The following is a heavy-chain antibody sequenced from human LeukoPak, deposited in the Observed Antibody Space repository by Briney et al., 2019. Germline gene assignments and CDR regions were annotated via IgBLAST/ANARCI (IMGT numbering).Heavy chain of an antibody. D-gene: IGHD2-21*02. CDR3: ARDGAYCGGDCYSHYFDY. CDR2: INHSGSTS. V-gene: IGHV4-34*01. Sequence: SETLSLTCAVYGESFSGYFWNWIRQPPGKGLEWIGEINHSGSTSNYNPSLKSRVTISVDTSKNQFSLKLSSVTAADTAVYYCARDGAYCGGDCYSHYFDYWGQGTLVTVSS. CDR1: GESFSGYF. J-gene: IGHJ4*02.